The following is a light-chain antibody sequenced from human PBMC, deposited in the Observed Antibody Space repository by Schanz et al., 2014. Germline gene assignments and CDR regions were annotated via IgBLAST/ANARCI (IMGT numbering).Light chain of an antibody. CDR3: SSYTSSSTLI. J-gene: IGLJ2*01. CDR1: SSDVGTYNY. Sequence: QSVLTQPASVSGSPGQSITISCTGTSSDVGTYNYVSWYQHHPGKAPKLMIYDVSDRPSGVSNRFSGSKSGNTASLSGLQTEDEADYYCSSYTSSSTLIFGGGTKVTVL. V-gene: IGLV2-14*03. CDR2: DVS.